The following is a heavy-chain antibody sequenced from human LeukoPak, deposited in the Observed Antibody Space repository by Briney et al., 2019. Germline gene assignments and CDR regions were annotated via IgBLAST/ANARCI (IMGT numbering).Heavy chain of an antibody. CDR3: ARSRGYSGYVWFDP. CDR2: IYYSGST. V-gene: IGHV4-59*12. D-gene: IGHD5-12*01. J-gene: IGHJ5*02. CDR1: GGSISSYY. Sequence: SETLSLTCTVSGGSISSYYWSWIRQPPGKGLEWIGYIYYSGSTYYNPSLKSRVTISVDTSKNQFSLKLSSVTAADTAVYYCARSRGYSGYVWFDPWGQGTLVTVSS.